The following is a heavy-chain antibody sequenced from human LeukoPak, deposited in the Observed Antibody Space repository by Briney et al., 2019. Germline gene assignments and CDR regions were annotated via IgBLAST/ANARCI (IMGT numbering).Heavy chain of an antibody. J-gene: IGHJ4*02. V-gene: IGHV4-30-4*07. Sequence: PSETLSLTCAVSGGSISSGGYSWSWIRQPPGKGLEWIGYIYYSGSTYYNPSLKSRVTISVDTSKNQFSLKLSSVTAVDTAVYYCARTAVDPYYFDYWGQGTLVTVSS. CDR3: ARTAVDPYYFDY. CDR1: GGSISSGGYS. CDR2: IYYSGST. D-gene: IGHD5-12*01.